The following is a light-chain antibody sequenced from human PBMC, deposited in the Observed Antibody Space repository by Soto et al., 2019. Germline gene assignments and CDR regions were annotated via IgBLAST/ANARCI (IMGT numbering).Light chain of an antibody. J-gene: IGKJ1*01. CDR1: QSVSSNS. Sequence: ETVLTQSPGTLSLSPGERATLSCRASQSVSSNSLAWFQQKPGQAPRLLIFGASSRSTGIPDRFSGSGSGTYFTLTIRRLEPEDFAVYYCQHYGTSPWTFGQGTKVEIK. CDR2: GAS. V-gene: IGKV3-20*01. CDR3: QHYGTSPWT.